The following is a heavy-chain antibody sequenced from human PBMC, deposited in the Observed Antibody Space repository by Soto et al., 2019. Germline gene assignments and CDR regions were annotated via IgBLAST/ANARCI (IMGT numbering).Heavy chain of an antibody. V-gene: IGHV3-15*07. CDR2: IKTSAGGGAT. CDR1: GFSFNEAW. CDR3: TTGSVEGI. D-gene: IGHD2-15*01. Sequence: EVQLVESAGGLVKPGGSLRLSCVASGFSFNEAWMNWVRQAPGQGLEWVGRIKTSAGGGATNYAAPVQGRFTISRDDSKNTLYLHMNSLRTAGTAIYYCTTGSVEGIWGQGTTVIVSS. J-gene: IGHJ6*02.